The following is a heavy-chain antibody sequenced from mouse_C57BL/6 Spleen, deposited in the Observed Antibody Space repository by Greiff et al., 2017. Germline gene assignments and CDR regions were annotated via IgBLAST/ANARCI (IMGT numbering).Heavy chain of an antibody. CDR2: IYPGSGST. D-gene: IGHD2-2*01. J-gene: IGHJ3*01. CDR3: ASYVGYPFAY. Sequence: QVQLKESGAELVKPGASVKMSCKASGYTFTSYWITWVKQRPGQGLEWIGDIYPGSGSTNYNEKFKSKATLTVDTSSSTAYMQLSSLTSEDSAVYYCASYVGYPFAYWGQGTLVTVSA. CDR1: GYTFTSYW. V-gene: IGHV1-55*01.